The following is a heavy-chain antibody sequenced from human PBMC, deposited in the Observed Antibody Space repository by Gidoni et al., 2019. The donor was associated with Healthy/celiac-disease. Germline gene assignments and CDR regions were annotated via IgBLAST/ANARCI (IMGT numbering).Heavy chain of an antibody. V-gene: IGHV3-53*02. CDR1: GFTVSSNY. J-gene: IGHJ4*02. D-gene: IGHD5-18*01. CDR2: IHSGGST. CDR3: ARDGGRGYSYGYFGYFDY. Sequence: EVQLVETGGGLIQPGGSLRLSCAASGFTVSSNYMSWVRQAPGQGLAWVSVIHSGGSTYYADSVKGRFTISRDNSKNTLYLQMNSLRAEDTAVYYCARDGGRGYSYGYFGYFDYWGQGTLVTVSS.